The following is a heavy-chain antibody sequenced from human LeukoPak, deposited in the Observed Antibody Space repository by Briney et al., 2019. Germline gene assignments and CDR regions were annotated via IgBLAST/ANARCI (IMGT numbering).Heavy chain of an antibody. CDR3: ARSRWYDYGDHGSFGY. CDR1: GFTFSSYA. J-gene: IGHJ4*02. CDR2: ISYDGSNK. Sequence: GRSLRLSCAASGFTFSSYAMHWVRQAPGKGLEWVAVISYDGSNKYYADSVKGRFTISRDNSKNTLYLQMNSLRAEDTAVYYCARSRWYDYGDHGSFGYWGQGTLVTVSS. D-gene: IGHD4/OR15-4a*01. V-gene: IGHV3-30*04.